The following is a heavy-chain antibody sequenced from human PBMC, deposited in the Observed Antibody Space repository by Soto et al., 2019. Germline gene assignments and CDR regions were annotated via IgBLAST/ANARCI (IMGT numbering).Heavy chain of an antibody. Sequence: ASVKVSCKASGYTFTSYYMHWVRQAPGQGLEWMGIINPSGGSTSYAQKFQGRVTMTRDTSTSTVYMELSSLRSEDTAVYYCARDDFWSGMDYYYGMDVWGQGTTVTVSS. CDR1: GYTFTSYY. V-gene: IGHV1-46*01. CDR3: ARDDFWSGMDYYYGMDV. D-gene: IGHD3-3*01. J-gene: IGHJ6*02. CDR2: INPSGGST.